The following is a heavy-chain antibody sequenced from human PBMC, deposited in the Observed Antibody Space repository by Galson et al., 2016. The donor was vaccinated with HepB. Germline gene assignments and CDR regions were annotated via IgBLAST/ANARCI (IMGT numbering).Heavy chain of an antibody. D-gene: IGHD2/OR15-2a*01. J-gene: IGHJ4*02. V-gene: IGHV2-26*01. CDR1: GFSLSNVRMG. CDR2: IFSSDEK. CDR3: ARIPVKRFGIVDFDY. Sequence: ALVKPTQTLTLTCTVSGFSLSNVRMGVSWIRQPPGKALEWLAHIFSSDEKSYNSSLKRRLTISRDTSNSQVVLTMTAMDPVGTATYYFARIPVKRFGIVDFDYWGQGTLVTVSS.